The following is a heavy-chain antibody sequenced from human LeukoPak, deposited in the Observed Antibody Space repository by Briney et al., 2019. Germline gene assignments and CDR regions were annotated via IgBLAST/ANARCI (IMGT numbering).Heavy chain of an antibody. CDR1: GGSISSGGYY. CDR2: IYYSGST. V-gene: IGHV4-31*03. Sequence: PSETLSLTCTVSGGSISSGGYYWSWIRQHPGKGLEWIGYIYYSGSTYYDPSLKSRVTISVDTSKNQFSLKLSSVTAADTAVYYCARVVGTMFAGTRFDPWGQGTLVTVSS. J-gene: IGHJ5*02. D-gene: IGHD5-12*01. CDR3: ARVVGTMFAGTRFDP.